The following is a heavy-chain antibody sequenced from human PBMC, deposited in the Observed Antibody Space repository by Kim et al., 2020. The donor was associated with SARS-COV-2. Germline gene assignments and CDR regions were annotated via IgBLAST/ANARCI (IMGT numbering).Heavy chain of an antibody. V-gene: IGHV3-73*01. Sequence: GGSLRLSCAASGFTFSGSAMHWVRQASGKGLEWVGRIRSKANSYATAYAASVKGRFTISRDDSKNTAYLQMNSLKTEDTAVYYCTRRTDTAMDDAFDIWGQGTMVTVSS. CDR2: IRSKANSYAT. D-gene: IGHD5-18*01. J-gene: IGHJ3*02. CDR3: TRRTDTAMDDAFDI. CDR1: GFTFSGSA.